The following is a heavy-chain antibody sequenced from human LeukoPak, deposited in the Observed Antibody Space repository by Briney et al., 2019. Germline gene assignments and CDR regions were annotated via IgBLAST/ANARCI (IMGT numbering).Heavy chain of an antibody. D-gene: IGHD2-2*01. J-gene: IGHJ4*02. CDR1: GYTFTGYY. V-gene: IGHV1-2*02. Sequence: ASVKVSCKASGYTFTGYYIHWVRQAPGQGLEWMGWINPNSGGTNYAQKFQGRVTMTRDTSISTAYMELSRLRSDDTAVYYCARDSGGQLLFSITTYYFDYWGQGALVTVSS. CDR2: INPNSGGT. CDR3: ARDSGGQLLFSITTYYFDY.